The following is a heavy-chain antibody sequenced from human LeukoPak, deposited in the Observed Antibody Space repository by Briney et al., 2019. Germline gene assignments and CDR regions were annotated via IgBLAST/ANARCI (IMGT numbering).Heavy chain of an antibody. CDR3: ARVGDPRGRFDP. D-gene: IGHD3-16*01. Sequence: SETLSLTCTVSGGSISNYYWSWIRQPAGKGLEWIGRIYSSGSTDYNPSLKSRVTMSVDTSKNQFSLKLSSVTAADTAVYYCARVGDPRGRFDPWGQGTLVTVSS. CDR2: IYSSGST. J-gene: IGHJ5*02. CDR1: GGSISNYY. V-gene: IGHV4-4*07.